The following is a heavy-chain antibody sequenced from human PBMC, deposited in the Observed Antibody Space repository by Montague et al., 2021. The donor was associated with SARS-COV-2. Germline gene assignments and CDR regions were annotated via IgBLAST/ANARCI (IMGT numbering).Heavy chain of an antibody. CDR1: GGSISSSSYY. CDR3: ARFPTTYYYDSKAAPATPDSFDL. Sequence: SETLSLTCTVSGGSISSSSYYWGWIRQPPGKGLEWIGSIYYSGSTYYNPSLKSRVTISVDTSKNQFSLKLSSVTAADTAVYYCARFPTTYYYDSKAAPATPDSFDLWGQGTLVTVSS. J-gene: IGHJ3*01. D-gene: IGHD3-22*01. V-gene: IGHV4-39*01. CDR2: IYYSGST.